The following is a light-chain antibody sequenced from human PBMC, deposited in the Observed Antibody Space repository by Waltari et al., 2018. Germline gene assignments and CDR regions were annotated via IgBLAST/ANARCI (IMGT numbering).Light chain of an antibody. Sequence: DIVMTQSPDSLAVSLAERATITCTSSQNILYSVNNKNYFAWYQQKPGQPPKLLFSWSSTRASGVPDRFSGSGSGTDFTLTISSLQPEDVAVYYCQQYYSSPPTFGQGTKVEIK. CDR3: QQYYSSPPT. CDR2: WSS. J-gene: IGKJ1*01. V-gene: IGKV4-1*01. CDR1: QNILYSVNNKNY.